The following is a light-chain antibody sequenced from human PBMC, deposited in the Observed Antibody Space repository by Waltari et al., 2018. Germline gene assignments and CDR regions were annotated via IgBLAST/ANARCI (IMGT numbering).Light chain of an antibody. V-gene: IGKV3-11*01. J-gene: IGKJ3*01. CDR3: QQRSNWLFT. CDR1: QTVSSY. CDR2: DAS. Sequence: EIVLTQSPATLSWSPGDRAPLSCRASQTVSSYLAWYQQKPGQAPRLLIYDASNRATGIPARFSGSGSGTDFTLTISSLEPEDFAVYYCQQRSNWLFTFGPGTKVDIK.